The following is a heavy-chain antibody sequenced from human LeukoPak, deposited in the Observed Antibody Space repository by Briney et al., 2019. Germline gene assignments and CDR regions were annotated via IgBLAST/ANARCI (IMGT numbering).Heavy chain of an antibody. J-gene: IGHJ6*02. CDR2: MNPNSGNT. V-gene: IGHV1-8*01. Sequence: ASVKVSCKASGYTFTSYDINWVRQATGQGLEWMGWMNPNSGNTGYAQKFQGRVTMTRNTSISTAYMELSSLRSEDTAVYYCARFGPTNSYYYGMDVWGQGTTVAVSS. D-gene: IGHD2-8*01. CDR3: ARFGPTNSYYYGMDV. CDR1: GYTFTSYD.